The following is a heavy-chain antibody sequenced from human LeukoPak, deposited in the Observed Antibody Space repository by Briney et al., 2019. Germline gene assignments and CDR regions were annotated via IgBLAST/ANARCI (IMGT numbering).Heavy chain of an antibody. CDR1: GFTFSSYS. D-gene: IGHD4-23*01. CDR3: ARVSGLRWAYYHYMDV. CDR2: ISSSSSTI. Sequence: QSGGSLRLSCAASGFTFSSYSMNWVRQAPGKGLEWVSYISSSSSTIYYADSVKGRFTISRDNAKNSLYLQMNSLRAEDTAVYYCARVSGLRWAYYHYMDVWGKGTTVTVSS. J-gene: IGHJ6*03. V-gene: IGHV3-48*01.